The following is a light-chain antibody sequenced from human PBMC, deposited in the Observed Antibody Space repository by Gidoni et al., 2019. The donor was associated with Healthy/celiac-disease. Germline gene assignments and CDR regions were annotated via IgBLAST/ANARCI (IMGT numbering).Light chain of an antibody. V-gene: IGKV1-5*03. CDR2: KAS. Sequence: DIQMTQSPSTLSASVGDRVTITCRASQGISSWLAWYQQKPGKAPKLLIYKASSLESGVPSRFSCSGSGTEFTLTISSLQPDDFATYYCQQYNSYPWTFGQGTKVEIK. J-gene: IGKJ1*01. CDR1: QGISSW. CDR3: QQYNSYPWT.